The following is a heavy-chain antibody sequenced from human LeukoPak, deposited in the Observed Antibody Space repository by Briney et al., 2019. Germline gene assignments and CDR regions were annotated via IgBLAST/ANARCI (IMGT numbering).Heavy chain of an antibody. CDR2: IYYSGST. J-gene: IGHJ4*02. Sequence: SETLSLTCTVSGGSISSSSYYWGWIRQPPGKGLEWIGYIYYSGSTNYNPSLKSRVTISVDTSKNQFSLKLSSVTAADTAVYYCARSGFGESIDYWGQGTLVTVSS. V-gene: IGHV4-61*05. CDR3: ARSGFGESIDY. CDR1: GGSISSSSYY. D-gene: IGHD3-10*01.